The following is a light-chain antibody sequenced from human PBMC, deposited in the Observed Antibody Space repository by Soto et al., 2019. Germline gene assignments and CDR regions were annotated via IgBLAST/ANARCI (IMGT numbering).Light chain of an antibody. J-gene: IGKJ4*02. CDR1: QGISSY. CDR3: QQLNSYPLT. Sequence: IQSTQSPSSLSASVGDRVTITCRASQGISSYLAWYQQKPGQAPKLLIYAASTLESGVPSRFSGSGSGTDFTLTISSLQPEDFATYYCQQLNSYPLTFGGGTKVDIK. V-gene: IGKV1-9*01. CDR2: AAS.